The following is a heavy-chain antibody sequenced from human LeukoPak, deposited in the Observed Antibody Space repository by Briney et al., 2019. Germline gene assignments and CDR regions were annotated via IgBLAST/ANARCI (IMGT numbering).Heavy chain of an antibody. J-gene: IGHJ4*02. CDR2: SYTGGSP. CDR3: ARVWELSFDY. Sequence: GGSLRLSCAASGFTVSTDHMSWVRQAPGKGPEWVALSYTGGSPYYAESVKGRFTISRDNSQNTLYLQMNSLRAEDTAVYYCARVWELSFDYWGQGTLVTVSS. CDR1: GFTVSTDH. D-gene: IGHD1-26*01. V-gene: IGHV3-53*01.